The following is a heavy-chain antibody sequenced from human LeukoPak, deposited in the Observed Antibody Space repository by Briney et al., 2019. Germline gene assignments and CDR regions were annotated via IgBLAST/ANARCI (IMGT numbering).Heavy chain of an antibody. CDR3: ARDSRMNYYAS. CDR1: GFTFSSYA. CDR2: ISNSGGST. Sequence: PGGSLRLSCAASGFTFSSYAMSWVRQAPGKGLEWVSSISNSGGSTYYADSVKGRFTISRDNAVNSLYLQMNSLRAEDTAMYYCARDSRMNYYASWGRGTLVTVSS. D-gene: IGHD3-3*01. V-gene: IGHV3-23*01. J-gene: IGHJ5*02.